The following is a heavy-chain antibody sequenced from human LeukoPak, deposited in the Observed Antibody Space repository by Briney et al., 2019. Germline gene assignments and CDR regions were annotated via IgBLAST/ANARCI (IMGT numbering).Heavy chain of an antibody. J-gene: IGHJ4*02. CDR1: GFTFSSYE. D-gene: IGHD5-12*01. CDR3: ARGPSYSGYDRLFDY. V-gene: IGHV3-48*03. CDR2: ISSSGSTI. Sequence: PGGSLRLSCAASGFTFSSYEMNWVRQAPGKGLEWVSYISSSGSTIYYADSVKGRFTISRDNAKNSLYLQMNSLRAEDTAVYYCARGPSYSGYDRLFDYWGQGTLVTVSS.